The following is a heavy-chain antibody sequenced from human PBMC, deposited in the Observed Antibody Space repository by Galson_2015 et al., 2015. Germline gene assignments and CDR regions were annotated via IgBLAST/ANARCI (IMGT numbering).Heavy chain of an antibody. CDR2: MNPNSGNT. J-gene: IGHJ6*03. D-gene: IGHD3-3*01. CDR1: GYTFTSYD. Sequence: SVKVSCKASGYTFTSYDINWVRQATGQGLEWMGWMNPNSGNTGYAQKFQGRVTMTRNTSISTAYMELSSLRSEDTAVYYCARGQRYYDFWSALMDVWGKGTTVTVSS. CDR3: ARGQRYYDFWSALMDV. V-gene: IGHV1-8*01.